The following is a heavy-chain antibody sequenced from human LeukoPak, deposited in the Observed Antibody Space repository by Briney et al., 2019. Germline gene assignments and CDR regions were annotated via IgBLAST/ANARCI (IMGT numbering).Heavy chain of an antibody. V-gene: IGHV3-74*01. J-gene: IGHJ4*02. D-gene: IGHD4-17*01. CDR2: INTDGSYS. CDR1: GFTFSYFW. CDR3: ARDFDGPRASDY. Sequence: QPGESLRISCAASGFTFSYFWMHWFRQTPGKGLVWVSCINTDGSYSSYADSVKDRFTISRDNVRNTLYLQMNSLRAEDSAVYYCARDFDGPRASDYWGQGISVTVSS.